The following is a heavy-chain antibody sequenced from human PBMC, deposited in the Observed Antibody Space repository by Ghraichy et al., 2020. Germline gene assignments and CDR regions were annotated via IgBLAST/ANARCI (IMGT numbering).Heavy chain of an antibody. CDR3: ARGSDGGDGYTFYWYFDL. J-gene: IGHJ2*01. V-gene: IGHV4-34*01. CDR2: INHSGST. CDR1: GGSFSGYY. D-gene: IGHD5-24*01. Sequence: SETLSLTCAVYGGSFSGYYWSWIRQPPGKGLEWIGEINHSGSTNYNPSLKSRVTISVDTSKNQFSLKLSSVTAADTAVYYCARGSDGGDGYTFYWYFDLWGRGTLVTVSS.